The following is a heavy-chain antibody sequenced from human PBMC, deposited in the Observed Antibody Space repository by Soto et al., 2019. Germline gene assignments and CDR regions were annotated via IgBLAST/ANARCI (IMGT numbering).Heavy chain of an antibody. CDR1: GYTFSDYG. V-gene: IGHV1-18*01. Sequence: QVQLVQSGAEVKKPGASVKVSCKASGYTFSDYGISWVRQAPGQGLEWMGWISAKNGNTNFAQKFRGRVTMTTDTSTSTVYMELRSLKPDDTAVYYCAREPPETPPDYWGQGTLVTVSS. J-gene: IGHJ4*02. CDR2: ISAKNGNT. CDR3: AREPPETPPDY.